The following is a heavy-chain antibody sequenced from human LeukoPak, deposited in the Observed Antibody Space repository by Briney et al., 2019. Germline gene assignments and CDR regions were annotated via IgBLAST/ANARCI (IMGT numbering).Heavy chain of an antibody. Sequence: GGSLRLSCAASGFTFSSYAMSWVRQAPGKGLEWVSAISGSGGSTYYADSVKGRFTISRDNSKNTLYLQMNSLRAEDTAVYYCAKAMSTYYYDSSGYYPLDYWGQGTLVTVSS. J-gene: IGHJ4*02. CDR1: GFTFSSYA. CDR3: AKAMSTYYYDSSGYYPLDY. CDR2: ISGSGGST. D-gene: IGHD3-22*01. V-gene: IGHV3-23*01.